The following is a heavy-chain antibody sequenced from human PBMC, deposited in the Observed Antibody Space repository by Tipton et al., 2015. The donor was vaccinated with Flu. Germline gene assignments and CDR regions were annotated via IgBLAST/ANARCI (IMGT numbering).Heavy chain of an antibody. V-gene: IGHV3-9*01. J-gene: IGHJ4*02. CDR1: GFNFDDYA. CDR2: ISWNSGNM. Sequence: SLRLSCVASGFNFDDYAMHWVRQAPGKGLEWVSGISWNSGNMGYADSVEGRFTISRDNAKNSLFLQTNNLRAEDTALYYCAKGSAAEFGRFALDSWGQGTLVTVSS. CDR3: AKGSAAEFGRFALDS. D-gene: IGHD3/OR15-3a*01.